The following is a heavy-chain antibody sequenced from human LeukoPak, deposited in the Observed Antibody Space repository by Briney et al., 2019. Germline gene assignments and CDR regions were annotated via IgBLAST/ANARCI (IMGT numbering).Heavy chain of an antibody. CDR3: ARYTRGPYLYYDFWSGYYPYYFDY. V-gene: IGHV4-59*07. Sequence: SDTLSLTCTVSGGSLSSHYWGWIRQPPGKGLEWIGYIYYSGSANYSPPLKSRVTLSVDTSKNQFSLKLSSVTAADTAVYYCARYTRGPYLYYDFWSGYYPYYFDYWGQGTLVTVSS. J-gene: IGHJ4*02. D-gene: IGHD3-3*01. CDR1: GGSLSSHY. CDR2: IYYSGSA.